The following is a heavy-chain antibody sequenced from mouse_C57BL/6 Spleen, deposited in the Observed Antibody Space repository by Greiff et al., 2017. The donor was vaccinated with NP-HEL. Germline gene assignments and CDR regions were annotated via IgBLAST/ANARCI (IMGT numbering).Heavy chain of an antibody. Sequence: QVQLQQPGAELVKPGASVKMSCKASGYTFTSYWITWVKQRPGQGLEWIGDIYPGSGSTNYNEKFKSKATLTVDTSSSTAYMQLSSLTSEDSAVYYCARWGDYDGRGLAYWGQGTLVTVSA. CDR1: GYTFTSYW. D-gene: IGHD2-4*01. V-gene: IGHV1-55*01. CDR3: ARWGDYDGRGLAY. J-gene: IGHJ3*01. CDR2: IYPGSGST.